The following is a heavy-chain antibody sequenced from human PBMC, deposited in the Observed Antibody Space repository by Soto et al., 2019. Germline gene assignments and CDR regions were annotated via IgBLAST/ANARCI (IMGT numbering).Heavy chain of an antibody. J-gene: IGHJ4*02. CDR3: AGGLTMVRGVTGY. CDR1: GFTFSSYS. D-gene: IGHD3-10*01. V-gene: IGHV3-21*01. CDR2: ISSSSSYI. Sequence: EVQLVESGGGLVKPGGSLRLSCAASGFTFSSYSMNWVRQAPGKGLEWVSSISSSSSYIYYADSVKGRFTISRDNAKNSLYLYINSLRAEDTAVYYCAGGLTMVRGVTGYWGQGTLVTVSS.